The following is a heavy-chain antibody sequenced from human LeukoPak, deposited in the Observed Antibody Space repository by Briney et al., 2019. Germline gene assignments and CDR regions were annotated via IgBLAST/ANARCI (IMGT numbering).Heavy chain of an antibody. CDR2: IKKDGSEK. V-gene: IGHV3-7*01. CDR1: GFTFRAYW. Sequence: GGSLRLSCAASGFTFRAYWMNWVRQSPGRGLEWVASIKKDGSEKYYVDSVKGRFTISRDNAKNSLYLRMSNLRTEDTATYYCARAACTGGSCYYAWGRGTLVTVSA. CDR3: ARAACTGGSCYYA. D-gene: IGHD2-15*01. J-gene: IGHJ5*02.